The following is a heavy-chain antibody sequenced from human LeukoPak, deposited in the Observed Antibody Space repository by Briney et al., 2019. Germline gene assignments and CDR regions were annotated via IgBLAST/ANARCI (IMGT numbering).Heavy chain of an antibody. J-gene: IGHJ4*02. D-gene: IGHD6-13*01. CDR2: ISAYNGNT. Sequence: ASVKVSCKASGYTFTSYGISWVRQAPGQGLEWMGWISAYNGNTNYAQKLQGRATMTTDTSTSTAYMELRSLRSDDTAVYYCARVEMRDSSSDYWGQGTLVTVSS. V-gene: IGHV1-18*01. CDR1: GYTFTSYG. CDR3: ARVEMRDSSSDY.